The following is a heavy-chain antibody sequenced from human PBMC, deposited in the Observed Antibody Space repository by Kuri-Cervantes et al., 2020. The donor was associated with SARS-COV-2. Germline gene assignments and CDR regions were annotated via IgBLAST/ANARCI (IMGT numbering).Heavy chain of an antibody. D-gene: IGHD6-13*01. Sequence: SETLSLTCTVSGGSITNHHWSWIRQPPGKGLEWIGYIYYSGTTNYNPSLRNRVTISVDTSKEQFSLKLKSVTAADTAVYYCARWTQPLVDGWYFDLWGRGTLVTVSS. CDR1: GGSITNHH. CDR3: ARWTQPLVDGWYFDL. V-gene: IGHV4-59*11. CDR2: IYYSGTT. J-gene: IGHJ2*01.